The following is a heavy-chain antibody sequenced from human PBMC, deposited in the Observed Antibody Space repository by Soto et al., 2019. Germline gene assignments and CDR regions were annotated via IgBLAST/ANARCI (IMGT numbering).Heavy chain of an antibody. CDR1: GFTFSDYG. CDR3: ARYTAVADPYYFDY. D-gene: IGHD6-19*01. V-gene: IGHV3-30*03. Sequence: GGSLRLSCAASGFTFSDYGMHWVRQAPGKGLEWVAVISHDGTGKYYADSVKGRFTISRDTSKNMLYLHMNSLRAEDTAIYYCARYTAVADPYYFDYWGQGTLVTVSS. CDR2: ISHDGTGK. J-gene: IGHJ4*02.